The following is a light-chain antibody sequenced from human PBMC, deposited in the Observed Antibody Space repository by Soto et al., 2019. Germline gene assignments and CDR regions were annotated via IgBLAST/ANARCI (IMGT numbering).Light chain of an antibody. CDR1: QGVSSN. J-gene: IGKJ1*01. CDR3: HQYNNWPPVT. V-gene: IGKV3-15*01. Sequence: EIVMTQSPATLSVSPGERATLSCRASQGVSSNLAWYQQKPGQAPRLLIYGASTRATGIPDRFSGSGSGTEFTLTISSLQSEDSAVYHCHQYNNWPPVTFGQGTKVEIK. CDR2: GAS.